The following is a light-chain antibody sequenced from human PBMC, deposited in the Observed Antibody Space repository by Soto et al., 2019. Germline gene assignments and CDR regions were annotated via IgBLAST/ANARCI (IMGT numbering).Light chain of an antibody. CDR1: QSVSSSY. V-gene: IGKV3-20*01. J-gene: IGKJ2*01. Sequence: EIVLTQSPGTLSLSPGERATLSCRASQSVSSSYLAWYQQKPGQAPRLLIYGASSRATGIPDRFSGSGSGTDFTLTISRLEPEDFAVYFCQQYGTPPPVTFGQGTK. CDR3: QQYGTPPPVT. CDR2: GAS.